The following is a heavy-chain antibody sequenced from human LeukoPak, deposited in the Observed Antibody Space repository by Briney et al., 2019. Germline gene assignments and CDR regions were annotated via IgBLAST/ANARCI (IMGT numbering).Heavy chain of an antibody. CDR3: ARDMSFAVSMVSPDY. Sequence: ASVKVSCKASGYTFTSYGISWVRQAPGQGLEWMGWISATNGNTKYTQRLQGRVTMTTDTSTRTAYMDLRSLRSDDTAIYYCARDMSFAVSMVSPDYWGQGTLVTVSS. CDR2: ISATNGNT. D-gene: IGHD2-8*01. J-gene: IGHJ4*02. V-gene: IGHV1-18*01. CDR1: GYTFTSYG.